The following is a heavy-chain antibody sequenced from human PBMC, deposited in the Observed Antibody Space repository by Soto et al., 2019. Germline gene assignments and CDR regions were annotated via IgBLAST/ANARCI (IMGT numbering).Heavy chain of an antibody. J-gene: IGHJ3*02. CDR3: AREDRGLGAEDAFDI. CDR1: GFTFSSYW. D-gene: IGHD3-10*01. CDR2: INSDGSST. Sequence: EVQLVESGRGLVQPGGSLRLSCAASGFTFSSYWMHWVRQAPGKGLVWVSRINSDGSSTSYADSVKGRFTISRDNAKNTLYLQMNSLRAEDTAVYYCAREDRGLGAEDAFDIWGQGTMVTVSS. V-gene: IGHV3-74*01.